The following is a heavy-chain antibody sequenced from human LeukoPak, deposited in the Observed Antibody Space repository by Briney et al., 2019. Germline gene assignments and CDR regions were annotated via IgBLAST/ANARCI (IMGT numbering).Heavy chain of an antibody. J-gene: IGHJ4*02. CDR1: GYSFTNYW. D-gene: IGHD3-10*01. CDR2: IFPGDSDT. Sequence: GESLKISCKGSGYSFTNYWIGWVRQMPGKGLEWMGIIFPGDSDTKYSPSLQGQVTISADKSINTAYLQWSSLKASDTAIYYCAALTRIRGIIAYYFDSWGQGTQATVSS. CDR3: AALTRIRGIIAYYFDS. V-gene: IGHV5-51*01.